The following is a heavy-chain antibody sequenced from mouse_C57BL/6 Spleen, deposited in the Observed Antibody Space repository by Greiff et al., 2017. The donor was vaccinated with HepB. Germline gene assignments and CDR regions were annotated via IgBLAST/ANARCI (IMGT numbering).Heavy chain of an antibody. D-gene: IGHD1-1*01. CDR2: IHPNSGST. CDR1: GYTFTSYW. V-gene: IGHV1-64*01. CDR3: ARAPYDGSSHWYFDV. J-gene: IGHJ1*03. Sequence: QVQLQQPGAELVKPGASVKLSCKASGYTFTSYWMHWVKQRPGQGLEWIGMIHPNSGSTNYNEKFKSKATLTVDKSSSTAYMQLNSLTSEDSAVYYCARAPYDGSSHWYFDVWGTGTTVTVSS.